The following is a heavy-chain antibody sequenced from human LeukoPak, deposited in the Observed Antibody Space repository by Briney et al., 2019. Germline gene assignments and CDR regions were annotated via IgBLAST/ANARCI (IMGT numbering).Heavy chain of an antibody. CDR2: IRWNSGNI. J-gene: IGHJ4*02. Sequence: PGGSLRLSCAASGFTFDVYAMHWVRQAPGRGLEWVLGIRWNSGNIAYADSVKGRFTISRDNAKNSLYLQMNSLRAEDTALYYCAKASGGWYAPFDYWGQGTLVTVSS. CDR3: AKASGGWYAPFDY. D-gene: IGHD6-19*01. CDR1: GFTFDVYA. V-gene: IGHV3-9*01.